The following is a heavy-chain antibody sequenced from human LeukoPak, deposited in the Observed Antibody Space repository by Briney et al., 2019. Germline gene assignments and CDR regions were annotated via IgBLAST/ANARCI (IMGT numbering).Heavy chain of an antibody. D-gene: IGHD3-22*01. V-gene: IGHV3-48*04. CDR3: ARDQVITYYYYYMDV. CDR2: ISSSSSTI. Sequence: PGGSLRLSCAASGFTFSSYSMNWVRQAPGKGLEWVSYISSSSSTIYYADSVKGRFTISRDNAKNSLYLQMNSLRAEDTGVYYCARDQVITYYYYYMDVWGKGTTVTVSS. J-gene: IGHJ6*03. CDR1: GFTFSSYS.